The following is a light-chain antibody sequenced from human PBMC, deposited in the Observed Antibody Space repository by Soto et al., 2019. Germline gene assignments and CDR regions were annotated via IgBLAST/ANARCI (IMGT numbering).Light chain of an antibody. V-gene: IGKV3-11*01. J-gene: IGKJ4*01. CDR1: QSVSSS. Sequence: EIVLTQSPATLSLSPGETATLSCRASQSVSSSLAWYQQKPGQTPRLLIYDASNRATGIPARFSGSGSGTEIALPVSSLEPEDFAVYYCQQRSSWPLTFGGATKVEIK. CDR2: DAS. CDR3: QQRSSWPLT.